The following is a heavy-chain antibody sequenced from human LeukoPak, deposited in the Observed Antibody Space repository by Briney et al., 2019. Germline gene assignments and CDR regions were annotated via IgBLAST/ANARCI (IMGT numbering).Heavy chain of an antibody. CDR1: GFTVSSNY. Sequence: GGSLRLSCAASGFTVSSNYMSWVRQAPGKGLEWVSVIYSGGSTYYADSVKGRFTISRDNSKNTLYLQMNNLRAEDTAVYYCAGLGTTVTTFDYWGQGTLVTVSS. V-gene: IGHV3-66*01. J-gene: IGHJ4*02. CDR2: IYSGGST. CDR3: AGLGTTVTTFDY. D-gene: IGHD4-17*01.